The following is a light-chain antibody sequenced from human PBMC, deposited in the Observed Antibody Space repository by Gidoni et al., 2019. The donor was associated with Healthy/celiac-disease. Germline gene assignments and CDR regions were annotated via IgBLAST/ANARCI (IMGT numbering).Light chain of an antibody. CDR2: ESS. Sequence: SALTQPASVSVSPGQSTTISCTGTSSDVGSYNLVTWYQQHPGKAPKLMIYESSKRPPGVSKRFSGSKSGNTASLTISGLQAEDEADYYCCSYAGSSTSHVVFGGGTKLTVL. J-gene: IGLJ2*01. CDR3: CSYAGSSTSHVV. V-gene: IGLV2-23*01. CDR1: SSDVGSYNL.